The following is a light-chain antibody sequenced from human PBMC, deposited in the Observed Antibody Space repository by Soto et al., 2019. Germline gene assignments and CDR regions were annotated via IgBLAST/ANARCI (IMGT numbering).Light chain of an antibody. CDR1: QSIDRW. CDR3: QQYNHYYS. Sequence: DIQLTQSPSTLSASVGDRVTIPCRASQSIDRWLAWYQQKLGKAPELLIHDASSLESGVPSRFSGSGSGTEFTLTINSLQPDDFATYYCQQYNHYYSFGQGTKVDIK. CDR2: DAS. J-gene: IGKJ2*03. V-gene: IGKV1-5*01.